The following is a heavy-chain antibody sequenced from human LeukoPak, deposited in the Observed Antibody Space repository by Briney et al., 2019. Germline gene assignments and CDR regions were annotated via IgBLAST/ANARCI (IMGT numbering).Heavy chain of an antibody. CDR3: ARYSSGWYGSFDY. D-gene: IGHD6-19*01. V-gene: IGHV1-46*03. CDR1: GYTFTSYD. CDR2: INPSGGST. J-gene: IGHJ4*02. Sequence: ASVKVSCKASGYTFTSYDINWVRQAPGQGLEWMGVINPSGGSTSYAQKFQGRVTMTRDTSTSTVYMELSSLRSEDTAVYYCARYSSGWYGSFDYWGQGTLVTVSS.